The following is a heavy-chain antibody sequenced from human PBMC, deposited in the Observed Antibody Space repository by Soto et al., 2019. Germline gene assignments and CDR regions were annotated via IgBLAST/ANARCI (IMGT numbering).Heavy chain of an antibody. V-gene: IGHV3-23*01. D-gene: IGHD3-10*02. J-gene: IGHJ4*02. CDR3: AKDLYSGSYVGSDY. Sequence: EVQLLESGGGLVQPGGSLRLSCAASGFTFSSYAMSWVRQAPGKGLEWVSAISGSGGSTYYADSVKGRFTISRDNSKNTLYLQMNCLRAEDTAVYYCAKDLYSGSYVGSDYWGQGTLVTVSS. CDR2: ISGSGGST. CDR1: GFTFSSYA.